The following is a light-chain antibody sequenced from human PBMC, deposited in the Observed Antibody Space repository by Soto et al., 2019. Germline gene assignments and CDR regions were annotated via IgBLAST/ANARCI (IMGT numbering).Light chain of an antibody. CDR1: QSVSSS. Sequence: EIMMTQSPATLSVSPGERATLSCRASQSVSSSLAWYQQKPGRAPRLLIYGASTRATGIPARFSGSGSGTEFTLTINSLQSEDFAVYYCQQYNNWWKFGQGTKVDIK. CDR2: GAS. J-gene: IGKJ1*01. V-gene: IGKV3-15*01. CDR3: QQYNNWWK.